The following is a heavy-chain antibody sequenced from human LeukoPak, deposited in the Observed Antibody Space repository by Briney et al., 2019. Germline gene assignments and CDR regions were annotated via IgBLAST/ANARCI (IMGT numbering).Heavy chain of an antibody. CDR3: ARDVGFNNGWPA. D-gene: IGHD6-19*01. CDR2: ISVGGSDE. V-gene: IGHV3-48*03. J-gene: IGHJ5*02. CDR1: GFSFNTYE. Sequence: GSLRLSCVASGFSFNTYEMNWVRQAPGKGLEWISYISVGGSDEDYADSVKGRFSVSRDNAKNSLFLQMNSLRVGDTAVYYCARDVGFNNGWPAWGQGTLVTVSS.